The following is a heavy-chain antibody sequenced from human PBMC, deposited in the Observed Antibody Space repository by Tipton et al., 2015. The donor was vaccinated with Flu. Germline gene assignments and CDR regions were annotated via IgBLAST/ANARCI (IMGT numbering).Heavy chain of an antibody. CDR2: VYHSGTI. CDR3: ATISAVVPFDY. CDR1: GYSISTGYY. V-gene: IGHV4-38-2*02. Sequence: TLSLTCTVSGYSISTGYYWGWVRQSPGKGLEWIGNVYHSGTIYYNPSLQSRVTMSVDTSKNQFSLKLSSLTAADTAVYYCATISAVVPFDYWGQGKLVTASS. D-gene: IGHD2-2*02. J-gene: IGHJ4*02.